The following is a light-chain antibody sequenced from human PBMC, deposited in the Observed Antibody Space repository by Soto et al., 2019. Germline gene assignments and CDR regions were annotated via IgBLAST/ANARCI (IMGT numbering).Light chain of an antibody. J-gene: IGKJ2*01. CDR2: ATS. CDR1: QDIRND. CDR3: LQVSSYPRT. V-gene: IGKV1-6*01. Sequence: AIQMTQSPSSLSATVGDRVTITCRTSQDIRNDLGWYQQKPGKAPKLLIYATSTLHSGVTSRFSGSGSGTHFTLTISSLQPEDFATYYSLQVSSYPRTFGQGTKLEIK.